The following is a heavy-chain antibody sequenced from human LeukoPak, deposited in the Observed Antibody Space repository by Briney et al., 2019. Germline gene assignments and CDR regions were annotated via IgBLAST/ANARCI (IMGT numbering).Heavy chain of an antibody. CDR3: ARGLPLGYCTYGVCYPPKHFDF. D-gene: IGHD2-8*01. CDR1: GYTFTSYD. CDR2: VNPKSGNT. J-gene: IGHJ4*02. Sequence: GASVKVSCKASGYTFTSYDINWVRQAPGQGLEWMGWVNPKSGNTGYKQKFQARVTITRDTSITTAYMELSSLTSDDTAVYFCARGLPLGYCTYGVCYPPKHFDFWGQGTLVTVFS. V-gene: IGHV1-8*03.